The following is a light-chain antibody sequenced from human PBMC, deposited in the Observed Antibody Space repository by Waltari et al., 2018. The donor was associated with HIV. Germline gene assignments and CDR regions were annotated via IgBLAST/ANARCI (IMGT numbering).Light chain of an antibody. CDR1: RTLLYNGDNKNY. CDR3: QQYYGTPLT. CDR2: WAS. V-gene: IGKV4-1*01. J-gene: IGKJ4*01. Sequence: DIVVTQSPDSLAVSLGEKATIKCRSSRTLLYNGDNKNYLSWYQKKPGQPPNLLISWASVRESGVPDRFTGGGSGTDFTLNINNLQAEDVAVYDCQQYYGTPLTFGGGTKIEIK.